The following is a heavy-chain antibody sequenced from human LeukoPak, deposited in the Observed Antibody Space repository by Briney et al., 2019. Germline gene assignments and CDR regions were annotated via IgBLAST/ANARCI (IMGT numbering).Heavy chain of an antibody. D-gene: IGHD3-22*01. V-gene: IGHV3-7*01. CDR3: ATSYDSSGCD. CDR2: IKPDGSIQ. Sequence: GGSLRLSCTASGFTFSNFWMAWVRQAPGKGLEWVANIKPDGSIQFYGDSVKRRFTISRDNAKNSLYLQMNNLRAEDTALYYCATSYDSSGCDWGQGTLVTVSS. J-gene: IGHJ4*02. CDR1: GFTFSNFW.